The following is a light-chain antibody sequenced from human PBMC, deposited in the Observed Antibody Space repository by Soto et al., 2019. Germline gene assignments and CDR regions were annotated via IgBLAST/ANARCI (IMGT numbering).Light chain of an antibody. CDR3: CSYAGSYTWV. V-gene: IGLV2-11*01. J-gene: IGLJ2*01. CDR1: SSDVGGYNY. CDR2: DVS. Sequence: QYALTQPRSVSGSPGQSVTISCTGTSSDVGGYNYVSWYQQHPGKAPKLMIYDVSKRPSGVPDRFSGSKSGNTASLTISGLQAEDEADYYCCSYAGSYTWVFAGGTKLTVL.